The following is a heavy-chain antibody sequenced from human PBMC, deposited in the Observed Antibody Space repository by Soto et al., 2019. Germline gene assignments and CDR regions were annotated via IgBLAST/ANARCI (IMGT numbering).Heavy chain of an antibody. J-gene: IGHJ4*02. V-gene: IGHV4-59*12. Sequence: LRLSCAASGFTFSSYSMNWVRQAPGKGLEWIGHIFYSGTTYYNPSLKSRVTISVDRSKNQFSLKLSSVTAADTAVYYCASRICSSTSCYTDSFDYWGQGTLVTVSS. D-gene: IGHD2-2*01. CDR3: ASRICSSTSCYTDSFDY. CDR1: GFTFSSYS. CDR2: IFYSGTT.